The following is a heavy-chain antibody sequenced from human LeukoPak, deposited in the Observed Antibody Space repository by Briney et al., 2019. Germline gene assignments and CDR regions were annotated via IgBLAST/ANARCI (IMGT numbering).Heavy chain of an antibody. D-gene: IGHD5-24*01. Sequence: ASVKVSCKASGYTFTSYGISWVRQAPGQGLEWMGWISAYNGNTNYAQKLQGRVTMTTDTSTSTAYMELRSLRSDDTAVYYCARSSQRWLQQNWFDPWGQGTLVTVSS. V-gene: IGHV1-18*01. CDR1: GYTFTSYG. CDR2: ISAYNGNT. CDR3: ARSSQRWLQQNWFDP. J-gene: IGHJ5*02.